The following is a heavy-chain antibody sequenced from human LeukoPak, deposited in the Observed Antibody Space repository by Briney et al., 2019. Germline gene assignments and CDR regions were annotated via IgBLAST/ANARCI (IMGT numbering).Heavy chain of an antibody. D-gene: IGHD6-6*01. J-gene: IGHJ4*02. CDR2: IRFDGSEK. CDR3: AKDWQLGTFDY. Sequence: GGSLRLSCAASGFTFSSYAMSWVRQAPGKGLEWVAFIRFDGSEKYYADSVKGRFTISRDNSKNTLYLQMNSLRAEDTAVYYCAKDWQLGTFDYWGQGTLVTVSS. CDR1: GFTFSSYA. V-gene: IGHV3-30*02.